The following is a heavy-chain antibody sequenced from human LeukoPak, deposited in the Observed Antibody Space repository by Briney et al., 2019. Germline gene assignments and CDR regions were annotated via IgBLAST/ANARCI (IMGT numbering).Heavy chain of an antibody. CDR3: AKIGSGYYLYYFDY. J-gene: IGHJ4*02. Sequence: GGSLRLSCAASRFTFSSYSMNWVRQAPGKGLEWVASISSTSRVIYYADSVKGRFTISRDNSKNTLYLQMNSLRAEDTAVYYCAKIGSGYYLYYFDYWGQGTLVTVSS. CDR2: ISSTSRVI. V-gene: IGHV3-21*04. D-gene: IGHD3-22*01. CDR1: RFTFSSYS.